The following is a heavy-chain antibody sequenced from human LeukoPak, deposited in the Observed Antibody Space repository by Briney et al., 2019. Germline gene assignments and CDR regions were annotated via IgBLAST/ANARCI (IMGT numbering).Heavy chain of an antibody. CDR2: IYYSGST. V-gene: IGHV4-61*01. CDR1: GGSVSSGSYY. Sequence: SETLSLTRTVSGGSVSSGSYYWSWIRQPPGKGLEWIGYIYYSGSTNYNPSLKSRVPISVDTSKNQFSLKLSSVTAADTAVYYCARVRDGGGYVGYWGQGTLVTVSS. CDR3: ARVRDGGGYVGY. D-gene: IGHD5-24*01. J-gene: IGHJ4*02.